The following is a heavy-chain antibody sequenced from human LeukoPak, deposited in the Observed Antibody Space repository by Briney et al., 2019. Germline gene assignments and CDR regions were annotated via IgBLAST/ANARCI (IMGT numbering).Heavy chain of an antibody. V-gene: IGHV3-9*01. CDR2: ISWNSGSI. J-gene: IGHJ3*02. Sequence: GGSLRLSCAASGFTFDDYAMHWVRQAPGKGLEWVSGISWNSGSIGYADSVKGRFTISRDNAKNSLYLQMNSLRAEDTALNYCAKDIGGGTGAFDIWGQGTMVTVSS. CDR3: AKDIGGGTGAFDI. CDR1: GFTFDDYA. D-gene: IGHD3-10*01.